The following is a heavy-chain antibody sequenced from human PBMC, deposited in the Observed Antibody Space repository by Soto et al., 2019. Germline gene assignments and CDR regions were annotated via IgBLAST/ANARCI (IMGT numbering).Heavy chain of an antibody. V-gene: IGHV4-59*01. D-gene: IGHD3-22*01. Sequence: SETLSLTCTVSGGSISSYYWSWIRQPPGKGLEWIGYIYYSGSTNYNPSLKSRVTISVDTSKNQFSLKLSSVTAADTAMYYCARHASYFVSSGYLGTYWGQGTLVTVSS. CDR3: ARHASYFVSSGYLGTY. CDR2: IYYSGST. J-gene: IGHJ4*02. CDR1: GGSISSYY.